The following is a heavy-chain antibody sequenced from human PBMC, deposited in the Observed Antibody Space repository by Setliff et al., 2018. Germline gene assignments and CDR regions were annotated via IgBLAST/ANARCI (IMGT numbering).Heavy chain of an antibody. D-gene: IGHD3-22*01. J-gene: IGHJ4*02. Sequence: PSETLSLTCTVSGGSISSGGYYWSWIRQHPGKGLEWIGYIYYSGFTYYNPSLKSRVTISVDTSKNQFSLKLSSVTAADTAVYYCARESRYYYDNLGTLDYWGQGTPVTVSS. CDR3: ARESRYYYDNLGTLDY. V-gene: IGHV4-30-4*08. CDR2: IYYSGFT. CDR1: GGSISSGGYY.